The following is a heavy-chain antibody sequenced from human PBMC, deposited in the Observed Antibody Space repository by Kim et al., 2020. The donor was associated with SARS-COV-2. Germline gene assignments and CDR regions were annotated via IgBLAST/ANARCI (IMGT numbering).Heavy chain of an antibody. V-gene: IGHV3-30*02. J-gene: IGHJ4*02. Sequence: RFTISRDNSKNTLYLQMNSLRAEDTAVYYCAKGFYDSSGYNTRDLYYFDYWGQGTLVTVSS. D-gene: IGHD3-22*01. CDR3: AKGFYDSSGYNTRDLYYFDY.